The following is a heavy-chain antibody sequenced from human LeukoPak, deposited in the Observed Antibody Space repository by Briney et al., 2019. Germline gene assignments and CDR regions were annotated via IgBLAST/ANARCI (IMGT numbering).Heavy chain of an antibody. V-gene: IGHV4-59*08. CDR3: ARLSCSSTSCYYYYGMDV. CDR1: GGSISSYY. CDR2: IYYSGST. Sequence: SETLSLTCTVSGGSISSYYWSRIRQPPGKGLEWIGYIYYSGSTNYNPSLKSRVTISVDTSKNQFSLKLSSVTAADTAVYYCARLSCSSTSCYYYYGMDVWGQGTTVTVSS. D-gene: IGHD2-2*01. J-gene: IGHJ6*02.